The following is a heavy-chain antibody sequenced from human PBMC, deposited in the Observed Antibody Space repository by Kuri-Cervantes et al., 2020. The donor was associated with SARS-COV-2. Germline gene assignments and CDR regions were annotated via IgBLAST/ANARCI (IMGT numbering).Heavy chain of an antibody. J-gene: IGHJ3*02. CDR3: ARARLYDSSGYYRDAFDI. D-gene: IGHD3-22*01. Sequence: SETLSLTCTVSGGSISIGDYYWSWIRQPPGKGLEWIGYIYYSRSTYYNPSLKSRVTLSVDTSKNQFSLKLCSVTAADTAVYYCARARLYDSSGYYRDAFDIWGQGTMVTVSS. CDR2: IYYSRST. V-gene: IGHV4-30-4*01. CDR1: GGSISIGDYY.